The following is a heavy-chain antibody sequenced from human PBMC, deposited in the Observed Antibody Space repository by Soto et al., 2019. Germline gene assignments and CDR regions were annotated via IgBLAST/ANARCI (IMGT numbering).Heavy chain of an antibody. D-gene: IGHD3-3*01. CDR2: ISYDGSNK. V-gene: IGHV3-30*18. CDR1: GFTFNNYA. CDR3: AKHGVSEWLGFDY. J-gene: IGHJ4*02. Sequence: QVQLVESGGGVVQPGRSLRLSCAASGFTFNNYAMHWVRQAPGKGLEWVAVISYDGSNKDYVGSVKGRFTISRDNSKNILYLQMNSLRPEDTAVYYCAKHGVSEWLGFDYLGQGTLVTVSS.